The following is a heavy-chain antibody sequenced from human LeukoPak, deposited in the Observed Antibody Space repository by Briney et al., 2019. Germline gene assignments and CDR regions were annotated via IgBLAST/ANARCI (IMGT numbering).Heavy chain of an antibody. CDR1: GYTFTSYG. Sequence: AAVKVSRKASGYTFTSYGISWVRQAPPQGREGMGLICAYNCNSNNAQKLQGRVTINTNTSTSTAYMELRSLRSDDTAVYYCARDRVVVAATVPHYFDYWGQGTMVTVSS. CDR2: ICAYNCNS. D-gene: IGHD2-15*01. V-gene: IGHV1-18*04. CDR3: ARDRVVVAATVPHYFDY. J-gene: IGHJ4*02.